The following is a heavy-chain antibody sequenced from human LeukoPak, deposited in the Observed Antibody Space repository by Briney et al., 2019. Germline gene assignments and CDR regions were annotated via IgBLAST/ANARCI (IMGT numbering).Heavy chain of an antibody. J-gene: IGHJ6*03. CDR2: IIPIFGTA. Sequence: SVKVSCKASGGTFSSYAISWVRQAPGQGLEWMGGIIPIFGTANYAQKFQGRVTITTDESTSTAYMELSSLRSEDTAVYYCARGYCSSTSCYNYYYYMDVWGKGTTVTVSS. CDR3: ARGYCSSTSCYNYYYYMDV. CDR1: GGTFSSYA. V-gene: IGHV1-69*05. D-gene: IGHD2-2*02.